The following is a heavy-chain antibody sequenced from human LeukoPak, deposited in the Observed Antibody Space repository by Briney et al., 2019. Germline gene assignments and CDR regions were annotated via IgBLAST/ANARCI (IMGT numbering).Heavy chain of an antibody. CDR2: MNPNSGNT. D-gene: IGHD2-8*02. Sequence: ASVKVSCKASGYTFTSYDINWVRQATGQGLEWMGWMNPNSGNTGYAQKFQGRVTMTRNTSISTAYVELSSLRSEDTAVYYCAREFLVDTYYYMDVWGKGTTVTVSS. J-gene: IGHJ6*03. CDR3: AREFLVDTYYYMDV. V-gene: IGHV1-8*01. CDR1: GYTFTSYD.